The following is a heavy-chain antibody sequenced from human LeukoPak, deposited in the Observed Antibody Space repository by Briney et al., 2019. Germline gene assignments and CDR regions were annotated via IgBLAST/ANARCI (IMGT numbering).Heavy chain of an antibody. V-gene: IGHV3-23*01. D-gene: IGHD6-19*01. CDR3: AKDPVSAGEQWLVRPHVPGWFDP. J-gene: IGHJ5*02. CDR2: ISGSGGST. CDR1: GFTFSSYA. Sequence: PGGSLRLSCAASGFTFSSYAMSWVRQAPGKGLEWVSAISGSGGSTYYADSVKGRFTISRDNSKNTLYLQMNSLRAEDTAVYYCAKDPVSAGEQWLVRPHVPGWFDPWGQGTLVTVSS.